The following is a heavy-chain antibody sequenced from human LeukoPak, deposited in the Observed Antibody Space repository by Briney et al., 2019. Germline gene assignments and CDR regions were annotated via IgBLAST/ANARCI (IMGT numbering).Heavy chain of an antibody. V-gene: IGHV4-59*08. D-gene: IGHD6-6*01. J-gene: IGHJ6*02. CDR1: GGSISSYY. CDR2: IQNSAIYRAKI. Sequence: SETLSLTCAVSGGSISSYYWTWIRQPPGKGLAWVGYIQNSAIYRAKIKSSTSLQSRVSLSIDTSKNQVSLTVNSVTAADTAVYYCARLSSTLYYSMDVWGPGTAVTVSS. CDR3: ARLSSTLYYSMDV.